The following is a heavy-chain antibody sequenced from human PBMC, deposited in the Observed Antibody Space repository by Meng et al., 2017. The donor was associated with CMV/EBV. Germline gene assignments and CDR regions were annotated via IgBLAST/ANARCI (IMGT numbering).Heavy chain of an antibody. CDR2: INPNSGGT. J-gene: IGHJ4*02. V-gene: IGHV1-2*02. CDR1: GYTFTGYY. CDR3: ARVDDYGDLGHSPFDY. Sequence: ASVKVSCKASGYTFTGYYMHWVRQAPGQGLEWMGWINPNSGGTNYAQKFQGRVTMTRDTSISTAYMELSRLRSDDTAVYYCARVDDYGDLGHSPFDYWGQGTLVTVSS. D-gene: IGHD4-17*01.